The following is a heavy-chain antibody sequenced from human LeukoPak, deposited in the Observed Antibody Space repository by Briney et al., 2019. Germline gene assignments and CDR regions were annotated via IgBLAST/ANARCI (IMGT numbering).Heavy chain of an antibody. CDR1: GYSISSGYY. D-gene: IGHD1-26*01. CDR2: IYHSGST. V-gene: IGHV4-38-2*01. J-gene: IGHJ4*02. Sequence: SEILSLTCAVSGYSISSGYYWGWIRQPPGKGLEWIGSIYHSGSTYYNPSLKSRVTISVDTSKNQFSLKLSSVTAADTAVYYCARQSRYVGATTSVYWGQGTLVTVSS. CDR3: ARQSRYVGATTSVY.